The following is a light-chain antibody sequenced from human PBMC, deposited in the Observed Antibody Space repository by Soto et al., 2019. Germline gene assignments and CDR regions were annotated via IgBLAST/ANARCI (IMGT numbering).Light chain of an antibody. J-gene: IGLJ1*01. V-gene: IGLV2-23*03. CDR2: EGS. Sequence: QSVLTQPASVSGSPGQPITISCTGTSSDVGSYNLVSWYQQHPGKAPKLMIYEGSKRPSGVSNRFSGSKSGNTASLTISGLQAEDEADYYCCSYAGSSTFVFGTGTKVPS. CDR3: CSYAGSSTFV. CDR1: SSDVGSYNL.